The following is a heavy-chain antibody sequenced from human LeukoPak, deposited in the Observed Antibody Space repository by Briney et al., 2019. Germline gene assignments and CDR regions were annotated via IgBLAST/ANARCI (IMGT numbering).Heavy chain of an antibody. D-gene: IGHD3-22*01. J-gene: IGHJ4*02. CDR3: ATDAYDSSGYYYNVY. V-gene: IGHV1-24*01. Sequence: ASVKASCKASGYTFTSYHMHWVRQAPGKGLEWMGGFDPEDGETIYAQKFKGRVTMTEDTSTDTAYMELSSLRSEDTAVYYCATDAYDSSGYYYNVYWGQGTLVTVSS. CDR1: GYTFTSYH. CDR2: FDPEDGET.